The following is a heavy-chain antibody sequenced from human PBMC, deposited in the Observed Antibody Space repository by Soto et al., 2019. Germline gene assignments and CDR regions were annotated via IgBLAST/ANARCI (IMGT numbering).Heavy chain of an antibody. D-gene: IGHD6-13*01. CDR2: IYWDDDK. Sequence: QITLKESGPTLVKATQTLTLTCTFSGFSLSTSGVGVGWIRQPPGKALEWLALIYWDDDKRYSPSLKSRPTPXKXTXXNQVHLKMTHVDPVHTATYYCAHSLRIAAALAFDIWGQGKTVTVSS. V-gene: IGHV2-5*02. CDR3: AHSLRIAAALAFDI. CDR1: GFSLSTSGVG. J-gene: IGHJ3*02.